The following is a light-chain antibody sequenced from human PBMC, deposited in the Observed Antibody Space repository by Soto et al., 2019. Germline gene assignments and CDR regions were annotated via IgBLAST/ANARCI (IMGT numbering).Light chain of an antibody. CDR3: CSYTSSSFFV. J-gene: IGLJ1*01. V-gene: IGLV2-14*03. Sequence: QSALTQPASVSGSPGQSLTISCTGPSGDVGNSIYVSWYQQHAGKAPKLIVYDVTNRPSGVSNRFSGSKSANTASLTISGLQTDDEDEYYCCSYTSSSFFVFGSGTKLTVL. CDR1: SGDVGNSIY. CDR2: DVT.